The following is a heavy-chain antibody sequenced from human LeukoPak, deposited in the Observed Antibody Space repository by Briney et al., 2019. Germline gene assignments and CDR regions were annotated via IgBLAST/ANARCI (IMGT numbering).Heavy chain of an antibody. CDR1: GFTFSSYS. Sequence: PGGSLRLSCAASGFTFSSYSMNWVRQAPGKGLEWVSYISSSSSTIYYADSVKGRLTISRDNAKNSLYLQMNSLRAEDTAVYYCARFEVAIPSEWDFDYWGQGTLVTVSS. CDR3: ARFEVAIPSEWDFDY. J-gene: IGHJ4*02. V-gene: IGHV3-48*01. D-gene: IGHD2-21*01. CDR2: ISSSSSTI.